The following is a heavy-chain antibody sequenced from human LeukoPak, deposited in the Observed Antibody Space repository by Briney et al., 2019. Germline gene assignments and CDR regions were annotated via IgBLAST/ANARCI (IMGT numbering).Heavy chain of an antibody. J-gene: IGHJ4*02. Sequence: EASVKVSCKASGGTFSSYAISWVRQAPGQGLEWMGGIIPIFGTANYAQKFQGRATITADESTSTAYMELSSLRSEDTAVYYCARGPPGTDGDYGVGDCWGQGTLVTVSS. CDR2: IIPIFGTA. D-gene: IGHD4-17*01. CDR1: GGTFSSYA. V-gene: IGHV1-69*01. CDR3: ARGPPGTDGDYGVGDC.